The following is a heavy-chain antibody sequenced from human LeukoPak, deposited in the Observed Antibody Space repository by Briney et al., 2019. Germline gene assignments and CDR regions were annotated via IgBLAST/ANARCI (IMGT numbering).Heavy chain of an antibody. J-gene: IGHJ4*02. CDR2: ISSGSSYI. Sequence: PGGSLRLSCAASGFTFSSYSMNWVRQAPGKGLEWVSSISSGSSYIYYADSVKGRFTISRDNAKNSLYLQMNSLRAEDTAVYYCARDVGYCSSTSCYARNFDYWGQGTLVTVSS. CDR1: GFTFSSYS. V-gene: IGHV3-21*01. D-gene: IGHD2-2*01. CDR3: ARDVGYCSSTSCYARNFDY.